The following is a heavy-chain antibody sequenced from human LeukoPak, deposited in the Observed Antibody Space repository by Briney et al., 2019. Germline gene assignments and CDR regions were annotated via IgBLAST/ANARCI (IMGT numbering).Heavy chain of an antibody. CDR1: GYSISSGYY. CDR2: IYHSGST. Sequence: PSETLSLTCTVSGYSISSGYYWGWIRQPPGKGLEWIGSIYHSGSTYYNPSLKSRVTISVDTSKNQFSLKLSSVTAADTAVYYCARGPDYGSDYWGQGTLVTVSS. CDR3: ARGPDYGSDY. J-gene: IGHJ4*02. D-gene: IGHD3-16*01. V-gene: IGHV4-38-2*02.